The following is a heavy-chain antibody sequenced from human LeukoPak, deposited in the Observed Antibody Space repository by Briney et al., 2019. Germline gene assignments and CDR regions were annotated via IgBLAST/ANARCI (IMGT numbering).Heavy chain of an antibody. CDR3: VRRAPGYSSGWLDY. Sequence: GGSLRLSCSASGFTLSSYWMHWVRQAPGKGLEYVSAISSSGGSTFYANSVKGRFTISRDNFKNTLYLQMGSLRAEDMALYYCVRRAPGYSSGWLDYWGQGTLVTVSS. V-gene: IGHV3-64*01. CDR2: ISSSGGST. CDR1: GFTLSSYW. J-gene: IGHJ4*02. D-gene: IGHD6-19*01.